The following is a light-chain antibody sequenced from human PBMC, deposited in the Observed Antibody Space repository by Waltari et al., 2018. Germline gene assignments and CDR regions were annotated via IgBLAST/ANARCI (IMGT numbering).Light chain of an antibody. CDR2: DAS. Sequence: EIVLTQSPGTLSLSPGERATLSCRASQSFTRYIAWYQHKPGQAPRLLIYDASTRAAGIADRFRGNGFGTAFTLTISRLEPGDSAVYYCQHYVRLPVTFGQGTKVEIK. CDR3: QHYVRLPVT. V-gene: IGKV3-20*01. J-gene: IGKJ1*01. CDR1: QSFTRY.